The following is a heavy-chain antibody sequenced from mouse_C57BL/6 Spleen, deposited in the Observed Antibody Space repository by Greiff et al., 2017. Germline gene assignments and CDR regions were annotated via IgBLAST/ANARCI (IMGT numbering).Heavy chain of an antibody. V-gene: IGHV1-22*01. Sequence: VQLKESGPELVKPGASVKMSCKASGYTFTDYNMHWVKQSHGKSLEWIGYINPNNGGTSYNQKFKGKATLTVNKSSSTAYMELRSLTSGDSAVYYCARWLDWYFDVWGTGTTVTVSS. D-gene: IGHD1-2*01. CDR3: ARWLDWYFDV. CDR2: INPNNGGT. J-gene: IGHJ1*03. CDR1: GYTFTDYN.